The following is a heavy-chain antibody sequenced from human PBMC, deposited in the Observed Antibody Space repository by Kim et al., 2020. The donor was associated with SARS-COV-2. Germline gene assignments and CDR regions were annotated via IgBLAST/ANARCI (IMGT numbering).Heavy chain of an antibody. CDR3: ARGFWIAAAGTERYYSGMDV. CDR1: GGTFSSYA. V-gene: IGHV1-69*13. D-gene: IGHD6-13*01. CDR2: IIPIFGTA. J-gene: IGHJ6*02. Sequence: SVKVSCKASGGTFSSYAISWVRQAPGQGLEWMGGIIPIFGTANYAQKFKGRVTITADESTTTAYMELSSLTSEDTAVYYCARGFWIAAAGTERYYSGMDVWGQGTTVIVSS.